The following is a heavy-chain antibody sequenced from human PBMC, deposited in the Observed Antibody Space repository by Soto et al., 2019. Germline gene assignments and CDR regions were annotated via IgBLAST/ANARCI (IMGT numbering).Heavy chain of an antibody. J-gene: IGHJ4*02. CDR1: GDSISSGGYS. CDR3: ARAHYCPSGYYFDS. CDR2: IYHTGST. D-gene: IGHD3-22*01. V-gene: IGHV4-30-2*01. Sequence: QVQLQESGSGLVKPSQTLSLTCTVSGDSISSGGYSWSWIRQPPQKGLEWIGYIYHTGSTSYSPSLKSRVTISVDKSKNQFSLILNSVTAADTAIYYCARAHYCPSGYYFDSWGQGTLFTVSS.